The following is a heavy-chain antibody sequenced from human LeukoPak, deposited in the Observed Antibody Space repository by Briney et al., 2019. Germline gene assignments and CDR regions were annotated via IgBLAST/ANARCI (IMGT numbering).Heavy chain of an antibody. J-gene: IGHJ5*02. CDR2: ISTSGDSV. D-gene: IGHD3-16*01. CDR3: ARDRQFRLHDP. V-gene: IGHV3-11*01. Sequence: GGSLRLSCTASGFTFSDYYMSWIRQAPGKGLGWLSYISTSGDSVSYVDSVEGRFTISRDNAKNSLYLQIDSLRAEDTAMYYCARDRQFRLHDPWGQGILVTVSS. CDR1: GFTFSDYY.